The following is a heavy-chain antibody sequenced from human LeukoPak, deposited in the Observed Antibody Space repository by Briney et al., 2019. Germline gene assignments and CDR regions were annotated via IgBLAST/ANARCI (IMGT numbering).Heavy chain of an antibody. CDR1: GYSISSGYY. J-gene: IGHJ4*02. Sequence: SETLSLTCTVSGYSISSGYYWGWIRQPPGKGLEWIGSIYHSGSTYYNPSLKSRVTISVDTSKNQFSLKLSSVTAADTAVYYCARGKFWWFDYWGQGTLVTVSS. CDR3: ARGKFWWFDY. D-gene: IGHD2-8*02. V-gene: IGHV4-38-2*02. CDR2: IYHSGST.